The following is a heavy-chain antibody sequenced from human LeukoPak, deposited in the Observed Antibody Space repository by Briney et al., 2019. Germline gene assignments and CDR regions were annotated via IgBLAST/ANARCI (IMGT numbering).Heavy chain of an antibody. D-gene: IGHD2-15*01. CDR3: AKTSLWDGSGHYYYMDV. J-gene: IGHJ6*03. Sequence: GGSLRLSCAASGFTFSSNYMSWVRQAPGKGLQWVSIIYSSRSTNYADSVKGRFTISRDNSKNTVYLQMDSLRAEDTALYYCAKTSLWDGSGHYYYMDVWGKGTTVTISS. V-gene: IGHV3-66*01. CDR1: GFTFSSNY. CDR2: IYSSRST.